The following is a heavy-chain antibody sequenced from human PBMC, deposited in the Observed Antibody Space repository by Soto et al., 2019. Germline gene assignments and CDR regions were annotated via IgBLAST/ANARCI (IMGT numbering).Heavy chain of an antibody. CDR2: INPNSGGT. Sequence: GSVKVSCKASGHTFTGYYMHWVRQAPGQGLEWMGWINPNSGGTNYAQKFQGRVTMTRDTSISTAYMELSRLRPDDTAVYYCARVRGRGGMDVWGQGTTVTVSS. CDR3: ARVRGRGGMDV. J-gene: IGHJ6*02. D-gene: IGHD1-26*01. V-gene: IGHV1-2*02. CDR1: GHTFTGYY.